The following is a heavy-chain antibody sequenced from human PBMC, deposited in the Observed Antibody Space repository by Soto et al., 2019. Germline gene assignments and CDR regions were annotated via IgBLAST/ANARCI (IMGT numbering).Heavy chain of an antibody. CDR3: ARQLSHICDF. Sequence: GESLKISCKGVGYKFGSAWIGWVRQMPGKGLEWIGIIKPGTPDIRYSPSLRGHVTISADEGLSTAYLQWSSLKASDTAMYYCARQLSHICDFWGQGTLVTVS. CDR2: IKPGTPDI. V-gene: IGHV5-51*01. J-gene: IGHJ4*02. CDR1: GYKFGSAW. D-gene: IGHD3-3*02.